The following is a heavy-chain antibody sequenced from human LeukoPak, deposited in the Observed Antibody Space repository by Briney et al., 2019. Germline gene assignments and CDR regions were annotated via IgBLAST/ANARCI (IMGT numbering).Heavy chain of an antibody. V-gene: IGHV3-33*01. CDR1: GFTFSSYG. CDR2: IWYDGSNK. CDR3: ARDGSVDCSSTSCPSGYDY. J-gene: IGHJ4*02. D-gene: IGHD2-2*01. Sequence: GGSLRLSCAASGFTFSSYGMHWVRQAPGKGLEWVAVIWYDGSNKYYADSVKGRFTISRDNSKNTLYLQMNSLRAEDTAVYYCARDGSVDCSSTSCPSGYDYWGQGTLVTVSS.